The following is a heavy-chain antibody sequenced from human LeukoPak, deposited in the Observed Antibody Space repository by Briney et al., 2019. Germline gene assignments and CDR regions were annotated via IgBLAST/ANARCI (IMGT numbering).Heavy chain of an antibody. V-gene: IGHV1-46*01. Sequence: GGSVKVSCKASGYTFTRYYMHWVRQAPGQGLEWMGIINPSGGSTSYAQKFQGRVTMTRDTSTSTVYMELRSLRSEDTAVYYCARSESGSCYYWGQGTLVTVSS. CDR3: ARSESGSCYY. CDR1: GYTFTRYY. D-gene: IGHD2-15*01. CDR2: INPSGGST. J-gene: IGHJ4*02.